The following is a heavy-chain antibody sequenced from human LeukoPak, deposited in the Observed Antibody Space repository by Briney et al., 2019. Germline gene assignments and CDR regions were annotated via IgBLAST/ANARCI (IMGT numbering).Heavy chain of an antibody. V-gene: IGHV1-18*01. CDR3: ARDRNYYGSGSHFDY. D-gene: IGHD3-10*01. CDR2: ISAYNGNT. Sequence: GASVKVSCKASGYTFTSYGISWVRQAPGQGLEWMGWISAYNGNTNYAQKLQGRVTMTTDTSTSTAYMELRSLRSDDTAVYYCARDRNYYGSGSHFDYWGQGTLVTVSS. CDR1: GYTFTSYG. J-gene: IGHJ4*02.